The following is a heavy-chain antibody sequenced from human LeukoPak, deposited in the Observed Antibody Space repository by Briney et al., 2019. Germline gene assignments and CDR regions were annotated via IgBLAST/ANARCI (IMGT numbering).Heavy chain of an antibody. CDR2: IGKDGRDT. J-gene: IGHJ6*03. D-gene: IGHD3-10*01. Sequence: GGSLRLSCAASGFTFSSYWIHWVRQVPGKGLVWVSRIGKDGRDTIYADSLKGRISGSRDNAKETLYLQMNSLRAEDTGVYFCVRESYGRGCQYMDVWGKGTTVIVSS. CDR3: VRESYGRGCQYMDV. CDR1: GFTFSSYW. V-gene: IGHV3-74*01.